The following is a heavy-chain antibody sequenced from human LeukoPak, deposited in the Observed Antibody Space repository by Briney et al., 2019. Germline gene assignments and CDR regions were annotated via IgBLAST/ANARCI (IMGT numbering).Heavy chain of an antibody. CDR3: AKGSDYYGTLYYFDY. CDR1: GFTFSRYA. V-gene: IGHV3-23*01. J-gene: IGHJ4*02. Sequence: GGSLRLSCAASGFTFSRYAMSWVRQAPGKGLEWVSAISGSGGSTYYADSVKGRFTISRDNSKNTLYLQMNSLRAEDTAVYYCAKGSDYYGTLYYFDYWGQGTLVTVSS. CDR2: ISGSGGST. D-gene: IGHD3-10*01.